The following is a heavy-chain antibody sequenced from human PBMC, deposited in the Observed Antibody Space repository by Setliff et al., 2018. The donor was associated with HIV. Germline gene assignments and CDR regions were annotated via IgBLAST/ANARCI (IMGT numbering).Heavy chain of an antibody. CDR1: GGSLSGYY. D-gene: IGHD6-6*01. CDR2: INHSGST. J-gene: IGHJ5*02. V-gene: IGHV4-34*01. Sequence: SETLSLTCTVYGGSLSGYYWSWIRQPPGKGLEWIGEINHSGSTNYNPSLKSRVSISVDMSKNQFSLNLSSVTAADTAVYYCAREHIGIAARWSGWFDPWGQGTLVTSPQ. CDR3: AREHIGIAARWSGWFDP.